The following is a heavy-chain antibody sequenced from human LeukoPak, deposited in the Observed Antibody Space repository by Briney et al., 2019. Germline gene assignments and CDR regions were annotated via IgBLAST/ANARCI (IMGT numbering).Heavy chain of an antibody. V-gene: IGHV1-18*01. D-gene: IGHD2-21*02. CDR3: ARKGKVTAGTHYFDY. CDR2: ISAYNGNT. CDR1: GYTFTSYG. Sequence: ASVKVSCKASGYTFTSYGISWVRQAPGQGLEWMGWISAYNGNTNYAQKLQGRVTMTRDTSISTAYMELSSLRSEDTAVYYCARKGKVTAGTHYFDYWGQGTLVTVSS. J-gene: IGHJ4*02.